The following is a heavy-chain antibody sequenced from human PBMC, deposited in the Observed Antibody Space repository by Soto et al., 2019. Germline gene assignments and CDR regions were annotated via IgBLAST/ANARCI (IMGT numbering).Heavy chain of an antibody. CDR2: INAGNGNT. J-gene: IGHJ6*02. CDR1: GSTFTSYA. D-gene: IGHD4-17*01. CDR3: ARTVGYDYGMDV. Sequence: VQLVQSGAEVKKPGASVKVSCKGSGSTFTSYAMHWVRQAPGQSLEWMGWINAGNGNTKYSQKFQGRVTITRDTSASTAYMELSSLRSEDTAVYYCARTVGYDYGMDVWGQGTTVTVSS. V-gene: IGHV1-3*01.